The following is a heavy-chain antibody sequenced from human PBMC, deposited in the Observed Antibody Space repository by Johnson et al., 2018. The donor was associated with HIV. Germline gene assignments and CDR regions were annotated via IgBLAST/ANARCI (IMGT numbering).Heavy chain of an antibody. J-gene: IGHJ3*01. Sequence: VQLVESGGGVVQPGRSLRLSCAASGFTFSSYAMHWVRQAPGKGLEWVAVIGYDGSDKYYADSVKGRVTISRDNPKNTVYLHMNNLRAEDTAVYYCVRRDSGSLSFDLWGQGTMVIVSS. CDR3: VRRDSGSLSFDL. D-gene: IGHD1-26*01. V-gene: IGHV3-30*04. CDR1: GFTFSSYA. CDR2: IGYDGSDK.